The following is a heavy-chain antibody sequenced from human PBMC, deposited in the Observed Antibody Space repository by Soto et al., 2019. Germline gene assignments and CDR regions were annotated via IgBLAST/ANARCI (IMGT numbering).Heavy chain of an antibody. D-gene: IGHD6-19*01. J-gene: IGHJ6*02. CDR3: ARVRASSGNYYYYGMDV. Sequence: GASVKVSCKASGYTFTSYDINWVRQATGQGLEWMGWMNPNSGNTGYAQKFQGRVTMTRNTSISTAYMGLSSLRSEDTAVYYCARVRASSGNYYYYGMDVWGQGTTVTVSS. CDR1: GYTFTSYD. V-gene: IGHV1-8*01. CDR2: MNPNSGNT.